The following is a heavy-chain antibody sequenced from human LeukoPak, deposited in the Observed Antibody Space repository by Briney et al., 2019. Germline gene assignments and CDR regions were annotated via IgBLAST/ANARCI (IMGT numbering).Heavy chain of an antibody. J-gene: IGHJ4*02. CDR3: ARDGDNSFSSDS. CDR1: GGSISSDY. D-gene: IGHD1-1*01. V-gene: IGHV4-59*01. CDR2: IYYSGST. Sequence: SETLSLTCTVSGGSISSDYWSWIRQPPGKGLEWIGYIYYSGSTNYNPSLKSRVTISVDTSKNQFSLKLSSVTAADTAVYYCARDGDNSFSSDSWGQGTLVTVSS.